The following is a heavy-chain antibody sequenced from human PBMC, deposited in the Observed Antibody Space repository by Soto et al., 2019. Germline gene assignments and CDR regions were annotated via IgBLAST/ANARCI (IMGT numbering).Heavy chain of an antibody. CDR2: ISAYNGNT. J-gene: IGHJ4*01. Sequence: QVQLVQSGAEVKKPGASVKVSCKASGYTFTSYGISWVRQSHGQGVEWMGWISAYNGNTNYAQKLKGRVTMTTDTSTSTANMELRSLRSDDTAVYYCAREYSYGSGPCYWGHGTLVNVSS. CDR1: GYTFTSYG. D-gene: IGHD3-10*01. CDR3: AREYSYGSGPCY. V-gene: IGHV1-18*01.